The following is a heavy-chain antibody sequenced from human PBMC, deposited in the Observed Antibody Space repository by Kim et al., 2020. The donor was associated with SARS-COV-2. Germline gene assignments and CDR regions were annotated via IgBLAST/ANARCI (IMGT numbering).Heavy chain of an antibody. J-gene: IGHJ2*01. V-gene: IGHV5-51*01. Sequence: GESLKISCKGSGYSFTSYWIGWVRQMPGKGLEWMGIIYPGDSDTRYSPSFQGQVTISADKSISTAYLQWSSLKASDTAMYYCARRAGLDTAMVYSAWYFDLWGRGTLVTVSS. D-gene: IGHD5-18*01. CDR2: IYPGDSDT. CDR3: ARRAGLDTAMVYSAWYFDL. CDR1: GYSFTSYW.